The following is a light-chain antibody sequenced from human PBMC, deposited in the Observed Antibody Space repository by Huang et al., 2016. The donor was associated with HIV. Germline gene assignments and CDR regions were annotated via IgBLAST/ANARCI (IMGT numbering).Light chain of an antibody. V-gene: IGKV3-20*01. J-gene: IGKJ1*01. CDR3: QQYGSSPWT. Sequence: EIVLTQSPGTLSLSPGERATLSCRASQSVSSNYLAWYRQKPGQAPRLLINDTSNRATGIPDRFSGSGSGTDFTLTISGLEPEDFAVYYCQQYGSSPWTFGQGTKVEIK. CDR2: DTS. CDR1: QSVSSNY.